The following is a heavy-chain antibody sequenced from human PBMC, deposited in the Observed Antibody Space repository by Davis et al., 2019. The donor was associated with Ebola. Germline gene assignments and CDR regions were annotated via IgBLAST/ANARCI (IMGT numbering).Heavy chain of an antibody. D-gene: IGHD6-13*01. CDR1: GYTFTSYW. CDR3: ATVPGYSSSWPPGY. Sequence: GESLKISCKGSGYTFTSYWIAWVRQVPGKGLEWMGSIYPGDSETRYSPSLQGQATISVDKSISTAYLRWSSLKASDTATYSCATVPGYSSSWPPGYWGQGTLVTVSS. CDR2: IYPGDSET. J-gene: IGHJ4*02. V-gene: IGHV5-51*01.